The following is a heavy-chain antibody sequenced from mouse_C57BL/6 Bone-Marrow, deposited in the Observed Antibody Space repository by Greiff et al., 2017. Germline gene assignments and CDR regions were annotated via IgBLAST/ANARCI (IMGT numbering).Heavy chain of an antibody. CDR3: AREGSLYYYGSSGYFDV. CDR1: GYTFTSYG. J-gene: IGHJ1*03. D-gene: IGHD1-1*01. V-gene: IGHV1-81*01. Sequence: QVQLQQSGAELARPGASVKLSCKASGYTFTSYGISWVKQRTGQGLEWFGEIYPRSGNTYYNEKFKGKATLTADKSSSTAYMELRSLTSEDSAVYFCAREGSLYYYGSSGYFDVWGTGTTVTVSS. CDR2: IYPRSGNT.